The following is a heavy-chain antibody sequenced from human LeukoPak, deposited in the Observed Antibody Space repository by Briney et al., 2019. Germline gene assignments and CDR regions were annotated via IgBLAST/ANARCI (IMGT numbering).Heavy chain of an antibody. Sequence: GGSLRLSGAASGFTFSSYWMSWVRQAPGKGREWVANIKEGGSQEYYVDSVRGRFTISRDNARNSVYLQMNSLRAEDTAVYYCAKGGAPFAESAYWGQGTLVTVSS. V-gene: IGHV3-7*01. CDR1: GFTFSSYW. J-gene: IGHJ4*02. CDR2: IKEGGSQE. D-gene: IGHD3-10*01. CDR3: AKGGAPFAESAY.